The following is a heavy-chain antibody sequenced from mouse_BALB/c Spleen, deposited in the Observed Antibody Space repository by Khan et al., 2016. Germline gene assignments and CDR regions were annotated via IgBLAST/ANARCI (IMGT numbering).Heavy chain of an antibody. J-gene: IGHJ2*01. D-gene: IGHD1-1*01. CDR2: IDPTNGNT. V-gene: IGHV14-3*02. CDR3: ASLLLRFHY. CDR1: DFNIKDTY. Sequence: VQLKQSGAELVKPGASVKLSCTASDFNIKDTYMHWVKQRPEQGLEWVGRIDPTNGNTKYDPKFQGKATITADTSSNTAYLQLSSLTSEDTAVYYCASLLLRFHYWGQGTTLTVSS.